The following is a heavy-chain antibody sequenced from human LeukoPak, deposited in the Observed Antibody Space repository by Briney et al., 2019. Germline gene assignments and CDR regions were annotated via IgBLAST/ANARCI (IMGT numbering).Heavy chain of an antibody. D-gene: IGHD5-12*01. CDR3: ARVGYSGYDPRGYFDY. J-gene: IGHJ4*02. CDR1: GGSISSSSYY. CDR2: IYYSGST. V-gene: IGHV4-39*07. Sequence: SETLSLTCTVSGGSISSSSYYWGWIRQPPGKGLEWIGSIYYSGSTYYNPSLKSRVTISVDTSKNQFSLKLSSVTAADTAVYYCARVGYSGYDPRGYFDYWGQGTLVTVSS.